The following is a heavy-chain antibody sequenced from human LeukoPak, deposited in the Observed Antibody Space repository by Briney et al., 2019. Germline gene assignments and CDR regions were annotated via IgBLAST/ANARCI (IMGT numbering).Heavy chain of an antibody. CDR1: GFTFSSYA. J-gene: IGHJ4*02. D-gene: IGHD4-17*01. CDR3: AKLSTVTTQKTANFDY. CDR2: ISGSGGST. V-gene: IGHV3-23*01. Sequence: PGGSLGLSCAASGFTFSSYAMSWVRQAPGKGLEWVSAISGSGGSTYYADSVKGRFTISRDNSKNTLYLQMNSLRAEDTAVYYCAKLSTVTTQKTANFDYWGQGTLVTVSS.